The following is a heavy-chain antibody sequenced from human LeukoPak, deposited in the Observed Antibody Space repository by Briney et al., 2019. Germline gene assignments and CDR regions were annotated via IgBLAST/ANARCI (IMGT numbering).Heavy chain of an antibody. CDR2: IIPIFGTA. D-gene: IGHD5-24*01. J-gene: IGHJ6*02. Sequence: SVTVSFKASGGTFSSYAISWVRQAPGQGLEWMGGIIPIFGTANYAQKFQGRVTITADESTSTAYMELSSLRSEDTAVYYCARWLQLGVNYYYGMDVWGQGTTVTVSS. V-gene: IGHV1-69*13. CDR1: GGTFSSYA. CDR3: ARWLQLGVNYYYGMDV.